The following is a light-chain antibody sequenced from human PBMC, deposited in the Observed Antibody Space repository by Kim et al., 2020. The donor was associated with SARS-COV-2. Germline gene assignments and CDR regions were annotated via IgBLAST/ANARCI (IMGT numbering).Light chain of an antibody. CDR1: ILRTYF. CDR3: ASRDSSGDHLL. J-gene: IGLJ3*02. CDR2: GKN. V-gene: IGLV3-19*01. Sequence: ALGQTVRITRQGDILRTYFPSWYQQKPRQAPVLVIYGKNTRPSGIPDRFSGSFSGNTASLTITGTQAEDEADYYCASRDSSGDHLLFGGGTKLTVL.